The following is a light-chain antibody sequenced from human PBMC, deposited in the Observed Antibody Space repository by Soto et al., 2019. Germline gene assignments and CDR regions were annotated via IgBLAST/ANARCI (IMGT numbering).Light chain of an antibody. J-gene: IGLJ1*01. CDR2: SNN. Sequence: QSVLTQPPSASGTPGQTVTISCSGRSANIGNNFVCWYQPLPGTAPKLLIYSNNQRPSGVPDRFSGSKSGTSASLAIRGLRSEDEGDYYCVSWDDSLSGLVFGTGTKVTVL. CDR1: SANIGNNF. V-gene: IGLV1-47*02. CDR3: VSWDDSLSGLV.